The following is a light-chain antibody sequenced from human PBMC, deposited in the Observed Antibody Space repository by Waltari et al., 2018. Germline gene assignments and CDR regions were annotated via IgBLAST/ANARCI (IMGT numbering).Light chain of an antibody. J-gene: IGLJ1*01. CDR1: SSDVGNFNL. Sequence: QSALTQPASVSGSPGQSITISCTGTSSDVGNFNLVSWYQQHPGKVPKPIILEFSKRPSGVSNHFSGSKSGNAASLTISGLRAEDEADYYCCSYAGSRTYVFGTGTKVTVL. V-gene: IGLV2-23*02. CDR3: CSYAGSRTYV. CDR2: EFS.